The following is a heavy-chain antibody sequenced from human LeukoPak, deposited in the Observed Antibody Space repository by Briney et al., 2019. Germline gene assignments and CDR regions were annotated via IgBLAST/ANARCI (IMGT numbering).Heavy chain of an antibody. Sequence: PSETLSLTCTVSGGSISSYYWSWIRQPPGKGLEWIGYIYSSGSINYNPSLKSRVTMSVDTSKNQFSLKLSSVTAADTAVYYCARHGPTREIDYWGQGTLVTVSS. V-gene: IGHV4-59*08. CDR2: IYSSGSI. D-gene: IGHD5-12*01. CDR1: GGSISSYY. CDR3: ARHGPTREIDY. J-gene: IGHJ4*02.